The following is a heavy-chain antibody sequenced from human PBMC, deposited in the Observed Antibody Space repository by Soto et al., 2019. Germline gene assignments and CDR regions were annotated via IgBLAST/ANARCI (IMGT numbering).Heavy chain of an antibody. Sequence: TLSLTCAVYGGSFSGYYWSWIRQPPGKGLEWIGEINHSGSTNYNPSLKSRVTISVDTSKNQFSLKLSSVTAADTAVYYCARGRWGQRFDSWGQGTLVTVSS. CDR3: ARGRWGQRFDS. CDR2: INHSGST. J-gene: IGHJ4*02. CDR1: GGSFSGYY. D-gene: IGHD3-16*01. V-gene: IGHV4-34*01.